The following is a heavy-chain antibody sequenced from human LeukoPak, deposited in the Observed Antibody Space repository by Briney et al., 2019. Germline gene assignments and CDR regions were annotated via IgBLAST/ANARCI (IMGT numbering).Heavy chain of an antibody. CDR3: ARERSDHSSSPFRHPRRDAFDI. Sequence: SETLSLTCTVSGGSISSGGYYWSWIRQPPGKGLEWIGYIYHSGSTYYNPSLKSRVTISVDRSKNQFSLKLSSVTAADTAVYYCARERSDHSSSPFRHPRRDAFDIWGQGTMVTVSS. J-gene: IGHJ3*02. V-gene: IGHV4-30-2*01. CDR1: GGSISSGGYY. CDR2: IYHSGST. D-gene: IGHD6-13*01.